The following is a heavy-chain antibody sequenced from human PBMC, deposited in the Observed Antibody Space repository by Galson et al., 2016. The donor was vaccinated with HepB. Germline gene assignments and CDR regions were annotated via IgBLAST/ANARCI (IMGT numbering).Heavy chain of an antibody. V-gene: IGHV6-1*01. Sequence: CAISGDSVSRNTAAWNWIWQSPSRGLEWLGRTYYRSKWSSDYAVSMKIRITINADTSMNQFSLQLNSVTPEDTAVYYCASGTGAYVQWGQGTLVTVSS. CDR1: GDSVSRNTAA. CDR2: TYYRSKWSS. J-gene: IGHJ4*02. D-gene: IGHD1-1*01. CDR3: ASGTGAYVQ.